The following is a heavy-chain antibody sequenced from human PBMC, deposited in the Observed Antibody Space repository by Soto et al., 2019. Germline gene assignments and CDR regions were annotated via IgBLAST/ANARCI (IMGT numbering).Heavy chain of an antibody. CDR1: GGTFSSYT. Sequence: QVQLVQSGAKVKKPGSSVKVSCKASGGTFSSYTISWVRQAPGQGLEWMGRIIPILGIANYAQKFQGRVTVTAEKSTSTAYMELSRLRSEDTAVYYCAMEYCSSTSCYRDYWGQGTLVTVSS. CDR3: AMEYCSSTSCYRDY. J-gene: IGHJ4*02. D-gene: IGHD2-2*02. V-gene: IGHV1-69*02. CDR2: IIPILGIA.